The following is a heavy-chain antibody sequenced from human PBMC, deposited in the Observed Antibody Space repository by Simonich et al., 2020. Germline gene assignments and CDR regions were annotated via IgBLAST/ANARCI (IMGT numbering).Heavy chain of an antibody. CDR3: ARDAAGDY. J-gene: IGHJ4*02. CDR2: ISSNSSYI. D-gene: IGHD6-13*01. CDR1: GFTFSSYG. Sequence: VQLVESGGGVVQPGRSLRLSCAASGFTFSSYGMHWVRQAPGKGLEWVSSISSNSSYIYYADSVKGRFTISRDNAKNSLYLQMNSLRAEDTAVYYCARDAAGDYWVQGTLVTVSS. V-gene: IGHV3-21*01.